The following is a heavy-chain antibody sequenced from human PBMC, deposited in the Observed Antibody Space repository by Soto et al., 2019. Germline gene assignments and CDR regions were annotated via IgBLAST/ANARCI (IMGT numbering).Heavy chain of an antibody. CDR1: GFSFATHS. CDR3: ARENYFDY. J-gene: IGHJ4*02. CDR2: ISPNSDYI. Sequence: GGSLRLSCVASGFSFATHSMNWVRQAPGRGLEWVSSISPNSDYIYYADSLKGRFTISRDNAKNSLYLQMNSLRAEDTAVYYCARENYFDYWGQGTLVTVSS. V-gene: IGHV3-21*01.